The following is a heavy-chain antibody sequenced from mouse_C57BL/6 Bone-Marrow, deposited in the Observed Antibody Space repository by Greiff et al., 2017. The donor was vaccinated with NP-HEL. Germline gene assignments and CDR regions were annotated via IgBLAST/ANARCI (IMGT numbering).Heavy chain of an antibody. Sequence: EVKVVESGEGLVKPGGSLKLSCAASGFTFSSYAMSWVRQTPEKRLEWVAYISSGGDYIYYADTVKGRFTISRDNARNTLYLQMSSLKSEDTAMYYFTRDRDYGSSFIDYWGQGTTLTVSS. V-gene: IGHV5-9-1*02. CDR3: TRDRDYGSSFIDY. J-gene: IGHJ2*01. D-gene: IGHD1-1*01. CDR1: GFTFSSYA. CDR2: ISSGGDYI.